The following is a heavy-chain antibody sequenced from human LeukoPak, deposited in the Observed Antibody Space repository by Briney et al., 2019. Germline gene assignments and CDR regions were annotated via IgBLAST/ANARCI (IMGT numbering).Heavy chain of an antibody. V-gene: IGHV3-30*18. CDR1: GFTFSSYG. Sequence: PGGSLRLSCAASGFTFSSYGMHWVRQAPGKGLEWVAVISYDGSNKYYADSVKGRFTISRDNSKNTLYLQMNSLRAEDTAVYYCAKPYRTYYFDYWGQGTLVTVSS. D-gene: IGHD1-1*01. J-gene: IGHJ4*02. CDR2: ISYDGSNK. CDR3: AKPYRTYYFDY.